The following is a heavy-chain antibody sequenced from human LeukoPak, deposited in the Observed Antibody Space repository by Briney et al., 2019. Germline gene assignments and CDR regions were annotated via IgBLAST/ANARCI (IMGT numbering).Heavy chain of an antibody. CDR3: ARGPIEYSSSSASPIDY. D-gene: IGHD6-6*01. CDR1: GGSFSGYY. CDR2: INHSGST. Sequence: SETLSFTCAVYGGSFSGYYWSWIRQPPGKGLEWIGEINHSGSTNYNPSLKSRVTISVDTSKNQFSLKLSSVTAADTAVYYCARGPIEYSSSSASPIDYWGQGTLVTVSS. J-gene: IGHJ4*02. V-gene: IGHV4-34*01.